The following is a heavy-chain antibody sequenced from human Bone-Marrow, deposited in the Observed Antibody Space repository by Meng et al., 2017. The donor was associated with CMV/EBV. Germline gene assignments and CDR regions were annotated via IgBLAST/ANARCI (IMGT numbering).Heavy chain of an antibody. J-gene: IGHJ4*02. V-gene: IGHV1-18*01. Sequence: ASVKVSCKASGYTFTSYGINWVRQAPGQGLEWMGWVSAYNGNTNYAQQFQGRVTMTTDTSTSTAYMEVRSLTSDDTAIYYCARGSWNYDFWGRGTLVTVSS. CDR3: ARGSWNYDF. D-gene: IGHD1-7*01. CDR1: GYTFTSYG. CDR2: VSAYNGNT.